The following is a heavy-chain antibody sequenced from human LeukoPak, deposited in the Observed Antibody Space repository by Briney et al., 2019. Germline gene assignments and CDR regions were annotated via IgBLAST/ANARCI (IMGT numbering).Heavy chain of an antibody. Sequence: ASVKVSCKASGYTFTHYSISWVRQAPGQGLEWMGWISAYSGNTNYAQKLQGRVIMTTDTSTSTAYMELRSPRSDDTAVYYCARSLAAGESYYFDYWGQGTLVTVSS. CDR3: ARSLAAGESYYFDY. D-gene: IGHD6-13*01. V-gene: IGHV1-18*01. J-gene: IGHJ4*02. CDR1: GYTFTHYS. CDR2: ISAYSGNT.